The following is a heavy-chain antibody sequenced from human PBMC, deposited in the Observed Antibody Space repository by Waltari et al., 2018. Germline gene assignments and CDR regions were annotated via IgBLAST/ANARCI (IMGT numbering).Heavy chain of an antibody. J-gene: IGHJ6*02. V-gene: IGHV3-23*01. CDR1: GFTFSSYA. D-gene: IGHD3-3*01. Sequence: EVQLLESGGGLVQPGGSLRLSCAASGFTFSSYAMSWVRQAPGKGLAWVSAISGSGGSTYYADSVKGRFTISRDNSKNTLYLQMNSLRAEDTAVYYCAKKITIFGVVIETYYYYYGMDVWGQGTTVTVSS. CDR2: ISGSGGST. CDR3: AKKITIFGVVIETYYYYYGMDV.